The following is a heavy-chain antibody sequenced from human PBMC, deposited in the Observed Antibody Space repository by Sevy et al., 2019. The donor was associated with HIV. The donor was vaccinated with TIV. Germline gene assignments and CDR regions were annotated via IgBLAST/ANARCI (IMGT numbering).Heavy chain of an antibody. D-gene: IGHD3-16*01. CDR3: ARHRGGVVDD. CDR2: ISSDGSST. CDR1: GFTFSSYW. J-gene: IGHJ4*02. V-gene: IGHV3-74*01. Sequence: GGSLRLSCAASGFTFSSYWMHWVRQAPGKGLVWVSRISSDGSSTNYADSVKGRFTISRGNAKNTLYLQMNSLRAEDTAVYYCARHRGGVVDDWGQGTLVTVSS.